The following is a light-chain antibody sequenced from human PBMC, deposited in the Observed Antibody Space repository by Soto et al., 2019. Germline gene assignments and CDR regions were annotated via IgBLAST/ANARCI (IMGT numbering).Light chain of an antibody. CDR3: QKYNSARWT. V-gene: IGKV1-27*01. Sequence: DIQMTQSPSSLSASVGDRVTITCRASQGISNDLAWYQQKPGKVPKLLIYAASTLQSGVQSRFSGSGSGTDFTLTISSLQPEDVATYYCQKYNSARWTFGQGTKVEIK. CDR1: QGISND. CDR2: AAS. J-gene: IGKJ1*01.